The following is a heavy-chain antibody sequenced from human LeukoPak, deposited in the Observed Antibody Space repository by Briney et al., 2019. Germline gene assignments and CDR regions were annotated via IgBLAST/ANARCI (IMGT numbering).Heavy chain of an antibody. CDR2: IRTSGSAT. Sequence: GGSLRLSCAASGFTFGSYAINWVRQAPGKGLEWVSAIRTSGSATYYADSVKGRFTISRDDSKNTLFLQMNSLRAEDTALYYCARVQAWYSVYWGQGTLVTVSS. CDR1: GFTFGSYA. J-gene: IGHJ4*02. CDR3: ARVQAWYSVY. D-gene: IGHD2-15*01. V-gene: IGHV3-23*01.